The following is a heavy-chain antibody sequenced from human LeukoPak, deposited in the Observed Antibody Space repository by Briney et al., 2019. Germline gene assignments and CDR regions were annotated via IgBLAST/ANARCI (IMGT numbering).Heavy chain of an antibody. Sequence: SETLSLTCTVSGGSICGSNSHWGWIRQPPGKGLEWIGSIFYSGSTYYNPSLKSRVTMSVDTSENQFSLKVTSVTAADTATYYCARRGITYSSSFFAYWGQGTLVTVSS. CDR1: GGSICGSNSH. CDR3: ARRGITYSSSFFAY. CDR2: IFYSGST. V-gene: IGHV4-39*01. J-gene: IGHJ4*02. D-gene: IGHD2-2*01.